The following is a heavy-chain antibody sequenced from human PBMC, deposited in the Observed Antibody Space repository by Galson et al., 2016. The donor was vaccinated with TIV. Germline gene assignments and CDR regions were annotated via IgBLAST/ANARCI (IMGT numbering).Heavy chain of an antibody. Sequence: SETLSLTCTVSGGSVSSNKYYWDWIRQPPGKGLEWIGKIYYSGSTHYSPSLKSRVIMSIDTSTNQFSLKLTSVTAADTAVYYCARRSRELLWGWFDPWGQGILVTVYS. CDR1: GGSVSSNKYY. J-gene: IGHJ5*02. D-gene: IGHD3-10*01. V-gene: IGHV4-39*01. CDR3: ARRSRELLWGWFDP. CDR2: IYYSGST.